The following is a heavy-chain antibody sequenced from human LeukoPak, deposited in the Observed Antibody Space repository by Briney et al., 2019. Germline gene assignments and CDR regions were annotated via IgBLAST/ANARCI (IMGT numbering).Heavy chain of an antibody. CDR2: INPSGGST. CDR1: GYTFTSYY. D-gene: IGHD6-13*01. Sequence: ASVKVSCKASGYTFTSYYMHWVRQAPGQGLEWMGIINPSGGSTSYAQKFQGRVTMTRDMSTSTVYMELSSLRSEDTAVYYCARLLQQQLAPSPHDYWGQGTLVTVSS. V-gene: IGHV1-46*01. J-gene: IGHJ4*02. CDR3: ARLLQQQLAPSPHDY.